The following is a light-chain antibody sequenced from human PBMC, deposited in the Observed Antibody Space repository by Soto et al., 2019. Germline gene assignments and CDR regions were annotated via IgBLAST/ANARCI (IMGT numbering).Light chain of an antibody. CDR1: QGISSY. Sequence: ALRMTQSPSSFSASTGDRVTITCRASQGISSYLAWYQQKPGKAPKLLIYAASTLQSGVPSRFSGSGSGTDFTLTISCLQSEDFATYYCQQYYSYRTFGQGTKVEIK. CDR2: AAS. J-gene: IGKJ1*01. CDR3: QQYYSYRT. V-gene: IGKV1-8*01.